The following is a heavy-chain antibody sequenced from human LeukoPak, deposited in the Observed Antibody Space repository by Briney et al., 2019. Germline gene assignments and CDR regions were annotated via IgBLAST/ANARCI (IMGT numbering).Heavy chain of an antibody. J-gene: IGHJ4*02. Sequence: PGGSLRLSCAASGFTFSSYAMSWVRQAPGKGLEWVSAISGSGGSTYYADSVKGRFTISRDNSKNTLYLQMNSLRAEDTAVYYCASLSSSGYTETFSAPVYWGQGTLVTVSS. D-gene: IGHD3-22*01. CDR2: ISGSGGST. V-gene: IGHV3-23*01. CDR3: ASLSSSGYTETFSAPVY. CDR1: GFTFSSYA.